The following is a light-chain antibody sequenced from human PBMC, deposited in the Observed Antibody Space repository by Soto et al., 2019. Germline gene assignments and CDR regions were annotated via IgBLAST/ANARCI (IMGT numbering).Light chain of an antibody. Sequence: SVLTQPPSASGTPGQRVTISCSGSSSNIGSNYVYWYQQLPGTAPKLLIYRNKQRPSGVPDRFSGSKSGTSASLAISGLRSEDEADYYCAAWDDSLSGRVFGGGTQLTVL. J-gene: IGLJ3*02. CDR3: AAWDDSLSGRV. V-gene: IGLV1-47*01. CDR1: SSNIGSNY. CDR2: RNK.